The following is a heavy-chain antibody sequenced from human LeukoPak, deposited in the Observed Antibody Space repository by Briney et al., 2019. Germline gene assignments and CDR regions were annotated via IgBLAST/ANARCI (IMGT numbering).Heavy chain of an antibody. J-gene: IGHJ4*02. CDR2: IYYSGST. CDR1: GGSISSYY. Sequence: SETLSLTCTVSGGSISSYYWSWIRQPPGKGLEGIGYIYYSGSTNYNPSLKSRVTISVDTSKNQFSLKLNSMTTADTAVYYCTRGAGWLIDYWGQGILVTVSS. V-gene: IGHV4-59*01. D-gene: IGHD3-16*01. CDR3: TRGAGWLIDY.